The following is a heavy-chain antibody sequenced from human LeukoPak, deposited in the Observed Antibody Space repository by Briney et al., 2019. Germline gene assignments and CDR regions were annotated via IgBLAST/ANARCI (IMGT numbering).Heavy chain of an antibody. J-gene: IGHJ3*02. CDR2: INPSGGST. Sequence: ASVKVSCKASGYTFTSYYMHWVRQAPGQGLEWMGIINPSGGSTSYAQKFQGRVTMTRDTSTSTVYMELSSLRSEDTAVYYCARALVIGFLQQGAFDIWGQGTMVTVSS. V-gene: IGHV1-46*01. D-gene: IGHD3-16*02. CDR3: ARALVIGFLQQGAFDI. CDR1: GYTFTSYY.